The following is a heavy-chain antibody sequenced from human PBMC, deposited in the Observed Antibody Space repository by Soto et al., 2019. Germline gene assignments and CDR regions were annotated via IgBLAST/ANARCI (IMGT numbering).Heavy chain of an antibody. D-gene: IGHD3-10*01. CDR3: ARGSMVRRVIQFDY. CDR2: IIPILGTA. J-gene: IGHJ4*02. CDR1: GGTFSSYT. Sequence: SVKVSCKASGGTFSSYTISWVRQAPGQGLEWMGRIIPILGTANYAQKFQGRVTITADESTSTAYMELSSLRSEDTAVYYCARGSMVRRVIQFDYWGQGTLVTVSS. V-gene: IGHV1-69*08.